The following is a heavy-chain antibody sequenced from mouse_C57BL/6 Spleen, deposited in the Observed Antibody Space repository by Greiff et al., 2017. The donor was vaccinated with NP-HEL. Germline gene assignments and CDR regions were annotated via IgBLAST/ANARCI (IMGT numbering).Heavy chain of an antibody. J-gene: IGHJ4*01. CDR1: GYTFTDHT. Sequence: VQLQQSDAELVKPGASVKISCKVSGYTFTDHTIHWMKQRPEQGLEWIGYIYPRDGSTKYNEKVKGKATLTADKSSSTAYMQLNSLTSEDSAVYFCARCPPYDYDAMDYWGQGTSVTVSS. CDR2: IYPRDGST. CDR3: ARCPPYDYDAMDY. D-gene: IGHD6-5*01. V-gene: IGHV1-78*01.